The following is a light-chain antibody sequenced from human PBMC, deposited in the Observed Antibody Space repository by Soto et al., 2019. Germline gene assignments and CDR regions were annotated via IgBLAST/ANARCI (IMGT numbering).Light chain of an antibody. CDR1: QRLGTKF. CDR3: QQYNTSPRT. CDR2: GTS. J-gene: IGKJ1*01. Sequence: EIVLTQSPDTLSLSPGELATLSCRASQRLGTKFLAWYQQKAGQAPRLLIYGTSTGATGIPDRFSGSGSGTDFTLTISRLEPEDFAVYYCQQYNTSPRTFGQGTKVDI. V-gene: IGKV3-20*01.